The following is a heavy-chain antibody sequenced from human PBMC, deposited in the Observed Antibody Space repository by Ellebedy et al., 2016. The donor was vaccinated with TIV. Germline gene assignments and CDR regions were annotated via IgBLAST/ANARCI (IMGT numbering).Heavy chain of an antibody. J-gene: IGHJ3*02. Sequence: GESLKISXGVSGFIFSNHWMYWVRQAPGKGLEWVSRIATDGVTATYADSVKGRFTISRDNAKNTLYLQMNSLRAEDTAVYYCARSIAVKKNTFDIWGQGTMVTVSA. V-gene: IGHV3-74*01. D-gene: IGHD6-19*01. CDR1: GFIFSNHW. CDR3: ARSIAVKKNTFDI. CDR2: IATDGVTA.